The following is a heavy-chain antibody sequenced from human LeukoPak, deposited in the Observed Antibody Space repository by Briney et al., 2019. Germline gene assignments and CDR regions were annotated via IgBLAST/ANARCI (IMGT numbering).Heavy chain of an antibody. CDR1: GFTFSSYA. D-gene: IGHD3-3*01. CDR3: ASRDDFWSGYTNFDY. CDR2: ISGSGGST. J-gene: IGHJ4*02. Sequence: GGSLRLSCAASGFTFSSYAMSWVRQAPGKGLEWVSAISGSGGSTYYADSVKGRFTISRDNSKNTLYLQMNSLRAEDTAVYYCASRDDFWSGYTNFDYWGPRTLVTVSS. V-gene: IGHV3-23*01.